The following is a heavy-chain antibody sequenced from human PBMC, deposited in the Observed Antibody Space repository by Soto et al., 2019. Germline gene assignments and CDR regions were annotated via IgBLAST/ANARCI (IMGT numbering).Heavy chain of an antibody. V-gene: IGHV5-51*01. CDR1: GYSFTSYW. CDR2: IYPGDSDT. CDR3: ARHFRFRASGYYLSYYHHGMDV. D-gene: IGHD3-3*01. Sequence: GESLKISCKGSGYSFTSYWIGWVRQMPGKGLEWMGIIYPGDSDTRYSPSFQGQVTISADKSISTAYLQWSSLKASDTGMYYCARHFRFRASGYYLSYYHHGMDVWGQGTTVTVSS. J-gene: IGHJ6*01.